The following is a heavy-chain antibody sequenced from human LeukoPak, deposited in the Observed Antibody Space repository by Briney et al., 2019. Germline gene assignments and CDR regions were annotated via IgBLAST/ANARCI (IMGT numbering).Heavy chain of an antibody. CDR2: IIPIFGTA. CDR1: GGTFSSYG. Sequence: SVKVSCKASGGTFSSYGISWVRQAPGQGLEWMGGIIPIFGTANYAQKFRGRVTITADESTSTAYMELSSLRAEDTAVYYCARGPDSSGYNSEYSFEYWGQGTLVTVSS. V-gene: IGHV1-69*13. CDR3: ARGPDSSGYNSEYSFEY. D-gene: IGHD3-22*01. J-gene: IGHJ4*02.